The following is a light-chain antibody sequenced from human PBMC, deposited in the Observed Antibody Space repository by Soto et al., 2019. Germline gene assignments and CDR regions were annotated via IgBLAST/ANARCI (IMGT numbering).Light chain of an antibody. V-gene: IGKV3-15*01. CDR2: GAS. CDR3: HQYNNWPRT. Sequence: VLTQSPGTLSLSPGDRATLSCRASQGVGSNLAWYQQKPGQAPRLLIYGASTRATGIPARFSGSGSGTEFTLTISSLQSEDFAVYYCHQYNNWPRTFGQGTKVDIK. CDR1: QGVGSN. J-gene: IGKJ1*01.